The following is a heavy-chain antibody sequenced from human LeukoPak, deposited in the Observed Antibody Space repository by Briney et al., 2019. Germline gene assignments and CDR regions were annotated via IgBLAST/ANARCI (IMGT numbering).Heavy chain of an antibody. CDR1: GDSVSSNSAS. V-gene: IGHV6-1*01. D-gene: IGHD5-24*01. CDR2: TYYRSKWYS. CDR3: ARGMTTIKAVDY. Sequence: SQTLSLTCAISGDSVSSNSASWNWIRQSPSRGLEWLGRTYYRSKWYSDYAESVKSRITVNPDTPKNQFSLLLNSVTPEDTAVYYCARGMTTIKAVDYWGQGTLVTVSS. J-gene: IGHJ4*02.